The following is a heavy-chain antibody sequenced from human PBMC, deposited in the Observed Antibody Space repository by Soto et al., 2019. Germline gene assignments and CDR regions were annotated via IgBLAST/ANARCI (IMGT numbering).Heavy chain of an antibody. J-gene: IGHJ5*02. CDR3: ARVRSLRFLEWLVYNWFDP. CDR2: ISAYNGNT. Sequence: ASVKVSCKASGYTFTSYGISWVRQAPGQGLEWMGWISAYNGNTNYAQKLQGRVTMTTDTSTSTAYMELRSLRSDDTAVYYCARVRSLRFLEWLVYNWFDPWGQGTLVTVSS. D-gene: IGHD3-3*01. CDR1: GYTFTSYG. V-gene: IGHV1-18*04.